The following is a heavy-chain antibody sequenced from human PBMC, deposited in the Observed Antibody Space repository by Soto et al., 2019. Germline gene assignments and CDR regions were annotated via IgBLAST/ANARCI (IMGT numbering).Heavy chain of an antibody. V-gene: IGHV4-4*02. CDR3: TRALLKSLDY. Sequence: QVQLQESGPGLVKPSETLSLTCAVSGASISTTYWWSWVRQPPGEGLEWIGEIHYSGTTNYNPSLKSRVSISLDKSKNKFSLNLNSVTAADTAMYYCTRALLKSLDYWGQGTLVTVSS. CDR1: GASISTTYW. CDR2: IHYSGTT. D-gene: IGHD3-9*01. J-gene: IGHJ4*02.